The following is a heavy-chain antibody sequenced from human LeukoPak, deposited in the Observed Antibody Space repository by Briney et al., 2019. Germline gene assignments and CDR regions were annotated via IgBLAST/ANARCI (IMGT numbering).Heavy chain of an antibody. D-gene: IGHD2-15*01. Sequence: SETLSLTCTVSGGSISSHYWSWIRQPPGKGLEWIGYIYYSGSTNYNPSLKSRVTISVDTSKNQFSLKLSSVTAADTAVYYCARARKYCSGGSRHYVVWGDYWGQGTLVTVSS. J-gene: IGHJ4*02. CDR3: ARARKYCSGGSRHYVVWGDY. CDR1: GGSISSHY. CDR2: IYYSGST. V-gene: IGHV4-59*11.